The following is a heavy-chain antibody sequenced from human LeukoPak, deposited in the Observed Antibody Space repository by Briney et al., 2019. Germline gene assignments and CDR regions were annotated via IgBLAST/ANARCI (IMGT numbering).Heavy chain of an antibody. Sequence: GGSLRLSCVGSGFTFSSCAMIWVRQSPGKGLEWVSVISGTGGTTYDADSVKGRFTISRDNSKNTLYLQMNSLRAEDTAVYYCVKSPLNLGYCSGGSCHYFDYWGQGTLVTVSS. CDR2: ISGTGGTT. D-gene: IGHD2-15*01. CDR3: VKSPLNLGYCSGGSCHYFDY. V-gene: IGHV3-23*01. CDR1: GFTFSSCA. J-gene: IGHJ4*02.